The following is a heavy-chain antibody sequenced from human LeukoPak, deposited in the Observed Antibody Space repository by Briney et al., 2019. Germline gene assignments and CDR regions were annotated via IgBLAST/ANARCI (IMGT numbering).Heavy chain of an antibody. J-gene: IGHJ5*02. D-gene: IGHD2-2*02. Sequence: PSETLSLTCTVSGGSISSSSYYWGWIRQPPGQGLEWIGRIYSSGSTNYNPSLKSRVTMTVDTSKNQFSLKLSFVTAADTAVYYCARGVPDAIRGHPNWFDPWGQGTLVTVSS. CDR2: IYSSGST. CDR1: GGSISSSSYY. CDR3: ARGVPDAIRGHPNWFDP. V-gene: IGHV4-39*07.